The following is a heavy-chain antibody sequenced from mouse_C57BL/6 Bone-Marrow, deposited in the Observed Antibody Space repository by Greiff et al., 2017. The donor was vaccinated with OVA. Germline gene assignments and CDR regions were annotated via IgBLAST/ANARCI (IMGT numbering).Heavy chain of an antibody. D-gene: IGHD1-1*01. V-gene: IGHV1-72*01. Sequence: QVQLQQPGAELVKPGASVTLSCKASGYTFTSYWMHWVKQRPGRGLEWIGRIDPNSGGTKYNEKFKSKATLTVDKPSSTAYMQLSRLTSEDSAVYYCAREGSTKVDDWGQGTTLTVSS. J-gene: IGHJ2*01. CDR1: GYTFTSYW. CDR2: IDPNSGGT. CDR3: AREGSTKVDD.